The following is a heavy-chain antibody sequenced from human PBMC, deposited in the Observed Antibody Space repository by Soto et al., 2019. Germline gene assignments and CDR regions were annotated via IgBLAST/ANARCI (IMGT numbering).Heavy chain of an antibody. CDR2: INWNTGSI. V-gene: IGHV3-9*01. CDR3: AKGLSGYSYGPFDY. J-gene: IGHJ4*02. D-gene: IGHD5-18*01. Sequence: EVQLVESGGGLVQPGRSLRLSCAASGFTFDDYAMHWVRQAPGKGLEWVSGINWNTGSIGYAVSVKGRFTISKDTAKNSLYLQMNSLRAEDTALYYCAKGLSGYSYGPFDYWGQGTLVTVSS. CDR1: GFTFDDYA.